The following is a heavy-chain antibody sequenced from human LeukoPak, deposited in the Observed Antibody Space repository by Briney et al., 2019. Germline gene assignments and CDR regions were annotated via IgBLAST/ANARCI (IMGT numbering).Heavy chain of an antibody. V-gene: IGHV1-46*01. J-gene: IGHJ6*03. CDR2: INPSGGST. Sequence: GASVKVSCKASGYTFTSYYMHWVRQAPGQGLEWMGIINPSGGSTSYAQKFQGRVTMTRDMSTSTVYMELSSLGSEDTAVYYCARGNGYCSSTSCYTGIDYMDVWGKGTTVTVSS. D-gene: IGHD2-2*02. CDR3: ARGNGYCSSTSCYTGIDYMDV. CDR1: GYTFTSYY.